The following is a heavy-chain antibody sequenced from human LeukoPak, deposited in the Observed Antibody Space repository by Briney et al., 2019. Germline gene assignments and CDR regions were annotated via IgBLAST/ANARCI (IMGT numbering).Heavy chain of an antibody. CDR3: ARDSYWYPVDY. Sequence: GGSLRLSCAASGFTFSSYAMHWVRQAPGKGLEWVANIRQDGSEENYADSVKGRFTISRDNAKNSLYLQINSLRAEDTAVYYCARDSYWYPVDYWGQGTLVTVSS. CDR2: IRQDGSEE. D-gene: IGHD1-26*01. CDR1: GFTFSSYA. J-gene: IGHJ4*02. V-gene: IGHV3-7*01.